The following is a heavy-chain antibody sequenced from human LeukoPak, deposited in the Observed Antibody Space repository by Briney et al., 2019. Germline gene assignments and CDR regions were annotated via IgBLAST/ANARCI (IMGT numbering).Heavy chain of an antibody. CDR1: GFTFSSYW. Sequence: GGSLRLSCAASGFTFSSYWMSWVRQAPGKGLEWVANIKQDGSEKYYVDSVKGRFTISRDNAKNSLYLQMNSLRAEDTAVYYCARAHYYDSSGYLLNYWGQGTLVTDSS. J-gene: IGHJ4*02. CDR2: IKQDGSEK. V-gene: IGHV3-7*01. CDR3: ARAHYYDSSGYLLNY. D-gene: IGHD3-22*01.